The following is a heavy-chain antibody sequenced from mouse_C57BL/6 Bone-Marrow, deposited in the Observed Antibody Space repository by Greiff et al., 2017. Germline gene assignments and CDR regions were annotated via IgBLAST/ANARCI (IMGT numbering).Heavy chain of an antibody. V-gene: IGHV1-19*01. CDR3: ARCSNYRYFDYFDY. CDR1: GYTFTDYY. D-gene: IGHD2-5*01. CDR2: INPYNGGT. Sequence: EVQLRQSGPVLVKPGASVKMSCKASGYTFTDYYMNWVKQSHGKSLEWIGVINPYNGGTSYNQKFKGKATLTVDKSSSTAYMELNSLTSEDSAVYYCARCSNYRYFDYFDYWGQGTTLTVSS. J-gene: IGHJ2*01.